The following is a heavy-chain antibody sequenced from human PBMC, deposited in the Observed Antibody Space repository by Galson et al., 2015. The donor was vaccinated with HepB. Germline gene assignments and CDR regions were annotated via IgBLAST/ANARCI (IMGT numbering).Heavy chain of an antibody. D-gene: IGHD6-13*01. Sequence: SLRLSCAASGFTFSDYSMNWVRQAPGKGLEWVSYISGSSNTIYYSDSVKGRFTISRDNAKNSLYLQMNSLRDEDTAVYYCAREYSSPPEFDYWGQGTLVTVSS. CDR2: ISGSSNTI. V-gene: IGHV3-48*02. J-gene: IGHJ4*02. CDR3: AREYSSPPEFDY. CDR1: GFTFSDYS.